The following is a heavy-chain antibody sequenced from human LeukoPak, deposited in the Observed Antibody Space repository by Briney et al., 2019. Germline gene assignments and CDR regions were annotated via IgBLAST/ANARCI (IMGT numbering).Heavy chain of an antibody. V-gene: IGHV5-51*01. CDR2: IYPDYSHT. Sequence: GESLKLSCTGSGYIFTTYWIGWVRQMPGKGLEWMGIIYPDYSHTRYSPSFQGQVTISADKSINTAYLQWSSLKASDSAMYYCARHLTTAGNFDYWGQGTLVTVSS. D-gene: IGHD6-13*01. CDR3: ARHLTTAGNFDY. CDR1: GYIFTTYW. J-gene: IGHJ4*02.